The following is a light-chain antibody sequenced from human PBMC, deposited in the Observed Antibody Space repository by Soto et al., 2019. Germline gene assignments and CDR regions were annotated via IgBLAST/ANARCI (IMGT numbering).Light chain of an antibody. V-gene: IGKV1-5*03. Sequence: DIKITKPPSTLADSVGDEVTITCRASQSISSWLAWYQQKPGKAPRLLMYQASTLESGVPSRFSGSGSGTELTLTISRLQPDDFATYYCQQYSSYPYTFGQGTKVDIK. CDR2: QAS. CDR3: QQYSSYPYT. J-gene: IGKJ2*01. CDR1: QSISSW.